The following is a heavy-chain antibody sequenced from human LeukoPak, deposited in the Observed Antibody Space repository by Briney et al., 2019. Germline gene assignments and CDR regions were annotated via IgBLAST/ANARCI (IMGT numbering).Heavy chain of an antibody. CDR1: GFTFSTYTM. CDR2: IYHSEST. D-gene: IGHD2-2*01. CDR3: ARDLNQLPSA. J-gene: IGHJ5*02. Sequence: GSLRLSCAASGFTFSTYTMNWVRQPPGKGLEWIGEIYHSESTNYNPSLKSRVTISVDKSKNQFFLKMSSVTAADTAVYYCARDLNQLPSAWGQGTLVTVSS. V-gene: IGHV4-4*02.